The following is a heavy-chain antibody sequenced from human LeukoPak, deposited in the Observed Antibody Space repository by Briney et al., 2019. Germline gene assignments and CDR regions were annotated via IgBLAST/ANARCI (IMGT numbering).Heavy chain of an antibody. V-gene: IGHV3-23*01. D-gene: IGHD2/OR15-2a*01. CDR1: GFTLSSYA. Sequence: GGSLRLSCAASGFTLSSYAMTWVRQAPGKVLEWVSAISGSGGSTYYADSVKGRFNISRDNSKSTLYLQMNSLRAEDTAVYYCAKDNSRTTYDAFDIWGQGTMVTVSS. CDR2: ISGSGGST. J-gene: IGHJ3*02. CDR3: AKDNSRTTYDAFDI.